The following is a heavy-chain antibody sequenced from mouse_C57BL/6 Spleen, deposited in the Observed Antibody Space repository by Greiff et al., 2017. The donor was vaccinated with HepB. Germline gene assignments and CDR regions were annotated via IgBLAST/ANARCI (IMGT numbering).Heavy chain of an antibody. CDR3: ARRQTGFWFAY. D-gene: IGHD4-1*01. J-gene: IGHJ3*01. CDR2: ISNGGGST. Sequence: EVQVVESGGGLVQPGGSLKLSCAASGFTFSDYYMYWVRQTPEKRLEWVAYISNGGGSTYYPDTVKGRFTISRDNAKNTLYLQMSRLKSEDTAMYYCARRQTGFWFAYWGQGTLVTVSA. V-gene: IGHV5-12*01. CDR1: GFTFSDYY.